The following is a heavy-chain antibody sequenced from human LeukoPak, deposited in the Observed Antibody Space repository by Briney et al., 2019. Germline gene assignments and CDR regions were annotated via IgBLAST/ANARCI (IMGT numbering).Heavy chain of an antibody. CDR1: GGSISSGTYY. D-gene: IGHD3-22*01. CDR3: ARVTTGGYYNC. V-gene: IGHV4-61*02. Sequence: SQTLSLTCTVSGGSISSGTYYWTWIRQPAGRGLEWIGRIYTTGSTNYNPSLKSRVTMSTDTSKNQFSLKLSSVTAADTAVYYCARVTTGGYYNCRGQGTLVTVSS. J-gene: IGHJ4*02. CDR2: IYTTGST.